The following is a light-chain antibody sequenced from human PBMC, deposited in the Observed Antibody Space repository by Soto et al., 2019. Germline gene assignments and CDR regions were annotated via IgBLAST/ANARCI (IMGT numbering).Light chain of an antibody. CDR3: CSYTGSFTLV. CDR1: SSDVGGYNY. V-gene: IGLV2-11*01. Sequence: QSALTQPRSVSGSPGQSVTISCTGTSSDVGGYNYVSWYQQHPGKAPKFIIYDVRKRPSGVPDRFSGSKSGNTASLTISGLQAEDEADYYCCSYTGSFTLVFGGGTKLTVL. J-gene: IGLJ3*02. CDR2: DVR.